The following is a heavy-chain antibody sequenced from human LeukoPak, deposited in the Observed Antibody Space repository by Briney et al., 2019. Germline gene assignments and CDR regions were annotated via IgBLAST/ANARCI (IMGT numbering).Heavy chain of an antibody. CDR1: GGSFSGYY. CDR2: INHSGST. CDR3: ARGVGYSGRRLFDY. J-gene: IGHJ4*02. Sequence: SETLSLTYAVYGGSFSGYYWSWIRQPPGKGLEWSGEINHSGSTNYNPSLKSRVTISVDTSKNQFSLKLSSVTAADTAVYYCARGVGYSGRRLFDYWGQGTLVTVSS. D-gene: IGHD1-26*01. V-gene: IGHV4-34*01.